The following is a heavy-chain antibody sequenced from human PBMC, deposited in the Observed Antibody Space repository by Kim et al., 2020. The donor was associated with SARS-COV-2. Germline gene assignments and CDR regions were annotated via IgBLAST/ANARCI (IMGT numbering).Heavy chain of an antibody. CDR1: GYTFTSYG. Sequence: ASVKVSCKASGYTFTSYGISWVRQAPGQGLEWMGWISAYNGNTNYAQKLQGRVTMTTDTSTSTAYMELRSLRSDDTAGYYCARDSRMEGGFRLTSNVDTRNWFDPWGQGTLVTVSS. D-gene: IGHD5-18*01. CDR2: ISAYNGNT. J-gene: IGHJ5*02. V-gene: IGHV1-18*04. CDR3: ARDSRMEGGFRLTSNVDTRNWFDP.